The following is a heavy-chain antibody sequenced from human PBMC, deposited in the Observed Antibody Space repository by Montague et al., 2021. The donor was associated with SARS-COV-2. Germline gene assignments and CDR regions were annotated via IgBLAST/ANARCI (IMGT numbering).Heavy chain of an antibody. D-gene: IGHD3-22*01. CDR2: IYYSGST. V-gene: IGHV4-59*01. Sequence: SETLSLTCTVSGGSISSYYWSWIRQPPGKGLEWIGYIYYSGSTXXXPSXXXRVTISVDTSKNQFSLKLSPVTAADTAVYYCAREVRYYYDSSGPGAFDIWGQGTMVTVSS. CDR3: AREVRYYYDSSGPGAFDI. CDR1: GGSISSYY. J-gene: IGHJ3*02.